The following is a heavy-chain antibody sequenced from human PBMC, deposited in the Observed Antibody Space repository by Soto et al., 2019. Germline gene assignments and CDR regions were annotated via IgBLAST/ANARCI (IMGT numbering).Heavy chain of an antibody. V-gene: IGHV5-51*01. Sequence: ESLRISCKVSEGQLVTYWIGWMRQMPGKGLEWMGIIYPGDSDTRYSPSFQGQVTISADKSISTAYLQWSSLKASDTAMYYCAGGGVRGVITRTRDYYGMDVWGQGTTVTVSS. CDR3: AGGGVRGVITRTRDYYGMDV. CDR1: EGQLVTYW. CDR2: IYPGDSDT. D-gene: IGHD3-10*01. J-gene: IGHJ6*02.